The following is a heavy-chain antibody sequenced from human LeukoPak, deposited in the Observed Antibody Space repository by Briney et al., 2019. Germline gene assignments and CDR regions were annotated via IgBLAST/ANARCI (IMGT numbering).Heavy chain of an antibody. J-gene: IGHJ4*02. CDR2: IYYSGST. CDR3: ARGGTYYYDSSGYFVFDY. D-gene: IGHD3-22*01. Sequence: SETLSLTCTVSGGSISSYYWSWIRQPPGKGLEWIGYIYYSGSTNYNPSLKSRVTISVDTSKNQFSLKLSSVTAADTAVYYCARGGTYYYDSSGYFVFDYWGQGILVTVSS. V-gene: IGHV4-59*12. CDR1: GGSISSYY.